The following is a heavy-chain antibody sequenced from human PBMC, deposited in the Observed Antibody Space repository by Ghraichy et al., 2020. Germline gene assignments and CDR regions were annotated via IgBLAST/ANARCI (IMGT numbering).Heavy chain of an antibody. V-gene: IGHV3-48*01. J-gene: IGHJ3*02. CDR1: GFTFSSYS. D-gene: IGHD2-2*02. CDR2: ISSSSSTI. CDR3: ATSCYRYGDAFDI. Sequence: LSLTCAASGFTFSSYSMNWVRQAPGKGLEWVSYISSSSSTIYYADSVKGRFTISRDNAKNSLYLQMNSLRAEDTAVYYCATSCYRYGDAFDIWGQGTMVTVSS.